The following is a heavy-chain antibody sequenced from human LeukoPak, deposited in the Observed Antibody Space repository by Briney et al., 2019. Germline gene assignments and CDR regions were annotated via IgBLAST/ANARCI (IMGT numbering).Heavy chain of an antibody. Sequence: GGSLRLSCAASGFSFSNASMNWVRQAPGKGREWVGHIKSKSDGGTTDYAERVKGRFIISRDDSKNTLYLQRNSLRAEDTAVYYCARDLGPYWGQGTLVTVSS. CDR3: ARDLGPY. J-gene: IGHJ4*02. CDR2: IKSKSDGGTT. D-gene: IGHD3/OR15-3a*01. V-gene: IGHV3-15*05. CDR1: GFSFSNAS.